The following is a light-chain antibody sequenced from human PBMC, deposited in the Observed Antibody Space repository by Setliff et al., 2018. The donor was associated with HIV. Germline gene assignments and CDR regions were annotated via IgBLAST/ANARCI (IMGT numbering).Light chain of an antibody. V-gene: IGLV2-23*01. CDR2: DDN. CDR1: STDVGSYNL. CDR3: CSFGETDSLWM. Sequence: QSVLTQPTSVSGSPGQSITISCTGTSTDVGSYNLVSWYRQYPGKAPQLLIYDDNKRPSGVSNRFSGSTSGNAAALRISALQPEDEAEYYCCSFGETDSLWMFGGGTK. J-gene: IGLJ3*02.